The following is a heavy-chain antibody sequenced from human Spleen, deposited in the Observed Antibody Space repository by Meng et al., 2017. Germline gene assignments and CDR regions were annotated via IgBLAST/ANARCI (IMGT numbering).Heavy chain of an antibody. CDR2: IWYDGSNK. V-gene: IGHV3-33*01. J-gene: IGHJ6*02. CDR1: GFTFSSYG. CDR3: ARERPSKLRFLEWLGVYGMDV. Sequence: GESLKISCAASGFTFSSYGMHWVRQAPGKGLEWVAVIWYDGSNKYYADSVKGRFTISRDNSKNTLYLQMNSLRAEDTAVYYCARERPSKLRFLEWLGVYGMDVWGQGTTVTVSS. D-gene: IGHD3-3*01.